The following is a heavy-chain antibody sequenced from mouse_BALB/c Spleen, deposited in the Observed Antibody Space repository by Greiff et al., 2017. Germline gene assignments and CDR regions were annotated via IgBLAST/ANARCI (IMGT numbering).Heavy chain of an antibody. CDR1: GYTFTSYY. V-gene: IGHV1S81*02. D-gene: IGHD2-12*01. J-gene: IGHJ4*01. CDR3: TRGDYMWDYYAMDY. Sequence: VQLQQSGAELVKPGASVKLSCTASGYTFTSYYMYWVKQRPGQGLEWIGEINPSNGGTNFNEKFKSKATLTVDKSSSTAYMQLSSLTSEDSAVYYCTRGDYMWDYYAMDYWGQGTSVTVSS. CDR2: INPSNGGT.